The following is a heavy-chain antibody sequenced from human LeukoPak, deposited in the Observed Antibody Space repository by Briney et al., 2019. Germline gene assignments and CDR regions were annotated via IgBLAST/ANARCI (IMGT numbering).Heavy chain of an antibody. CDR2: ISSSSSYI. CDR1: GFTFSIYW. D-gene: IGHD6-19*01. V-gene: IGHV3-21*01. Sequence: GGSLRLSCAASGFTFSIYWMNWVRQAPGKGLEWVSSISSSSSYIYYADSVKGRFTISRDNAKNSLYLQMNSLRAEDTAVYYCARESPDSSSFDYWGQGTLVTVSS. J-gene: IGHJ4*02. CDR3: ARESPDSSSFDY.